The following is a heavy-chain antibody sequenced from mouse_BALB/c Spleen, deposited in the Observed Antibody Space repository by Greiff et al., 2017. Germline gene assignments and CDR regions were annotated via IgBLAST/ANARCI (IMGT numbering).Heavy chain of an antibody. V-gene: IGHV2-6-7*01. CDR1: GFSLTGYG. CDR2: IWGDGST. J-gene: IGHJ4*01. CDR3: ARDRYPSLHYYAMDY. Sequence: QVQLKESGPGLVAPSQSLSITCTVSGFSLTGYGVNWVRQPPGKGLEWLGMIWGDGSTDYNSALKSRLSISKDNSKSQVFLKMNSLQTDDTARYYCARDRYPSLHYYAMDYWGQGTSVTVSS. D-gene: IGHD2-14*01.